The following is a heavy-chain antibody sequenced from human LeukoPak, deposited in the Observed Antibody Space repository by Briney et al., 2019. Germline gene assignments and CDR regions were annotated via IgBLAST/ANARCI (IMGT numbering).Heavy chain of an antibody. CDR3: ARGNGSSGYYPFDY. Sequence: SETLSLTCTVSGGSISSGGYYWSWIRQHPGKGLEWIGYIYYSGSTYYNPSLKSRVTISVDTSKNQFSLKLSSVTAADTAVYYCARGNGSSGYYPFDYWGQGTLVTVSS. D-gene: IGHD3-22*01. CDR2: IYYSGST. J-gene: IGHJ4*02. CDR1: GGSISSGGYY. V-gene: IGHV4-31*03.